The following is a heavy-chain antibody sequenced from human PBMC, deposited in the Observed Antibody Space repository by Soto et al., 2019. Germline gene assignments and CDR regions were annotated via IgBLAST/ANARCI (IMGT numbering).Heavy chain of an antibody. V-gene: IGHV4-4*02. Sequence: QVQLQESGPGLVKPSGTLSLTCAVSGGSISSSNWWSWVRQPPGKGLEWIGGIYHSGSTNYNPSLKSRVTISVDKSKNQFSLQLSSVTAADTAVYYCARERAFGESSPGYYYYGMDVWGQGTTVTVSS. CDR1: GGSISSSNW. J-gene: IGHJ6*02. D-gene: IGHD3-10*01. CDR3: ARERAFGESSPGYYYYGMDV. CDR2: IYHSGST.